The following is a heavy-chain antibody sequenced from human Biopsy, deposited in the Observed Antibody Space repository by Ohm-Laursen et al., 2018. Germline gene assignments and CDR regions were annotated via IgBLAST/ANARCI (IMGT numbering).Heavy chain of an antibody. CDR2: IYDRGGTA. D-gene: IGHD6-19*01. CDR3: ARGMRSSGWPYFDS. V-gene: IGHV4-61*01. CDR1: GDSVSSGSFY. J-gene: IGHJ4*01. Sequence: SETLSLTCTVSGDSVSSGSFYWTWIRQPPGQGLEYIGYIYDRGGTANYNPSLESRVTMSVDMPKNQFSLKLSSVTAADTAIYYCARGMRSSGWPYFDSWGHGTLVTVSS.